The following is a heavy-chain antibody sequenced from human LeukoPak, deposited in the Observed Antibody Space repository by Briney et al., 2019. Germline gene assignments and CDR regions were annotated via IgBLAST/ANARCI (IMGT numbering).Heavy chain of an antibody. Sequence: SETLSLTCAVYGGSFSGHYWSWIRQPPGKGLEWIGEINHSGGTNYNPSLKSRVTISVDTSKNQFSLRLTSVTAADTAVYYCARRVRGSSWYSGKYFDLWGRGTPVTVSS. CDR1: GGSFSGHY. CDR2: INHSGGT. J-gene: IGHJ2*01. V-gene: IGHV4-34*01. CDR3: ARRVRGSSWYSGKYFDL. D-gene: IGHD2-15*01.